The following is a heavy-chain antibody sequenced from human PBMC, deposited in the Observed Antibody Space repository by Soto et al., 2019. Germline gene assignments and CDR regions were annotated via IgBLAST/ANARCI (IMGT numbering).Heavy chain of an antibody. CDR1: GFTFTSYS. J-gene: IGHJ4*02. CDR3: ARDLPGSCSTTNCYYYFDF. V-gene: IGHV3-7*03. D-gene: IGHD2-2*01. CDR2: IRQDGHEK. Sequence: EVQLVESGGALVQPGGSLRLSCAVSGFTFTSYSMSWVRQAPGEGLEWVANIRQDGHEKYYVDSVRGRFTISRDNDQNSLYLQMDSLRAEDTAMYYCARDLPGSCSTTNCYYYFDFWGQGTLVTVSS.